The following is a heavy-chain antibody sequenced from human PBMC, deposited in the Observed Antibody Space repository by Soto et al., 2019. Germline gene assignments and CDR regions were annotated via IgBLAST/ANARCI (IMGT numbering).Heavy chain of an antibody. CDR2: INHSGST. CDR3: ASFLAWEAHH. J-gene: IGHJ5*02. CDR1: GGSFSGYY. Sequence: QVQLQQWGAGLLKPSETLSLTCAVYGGSFSGYYWSWIRQPPGKGLEWIGEINHSGSTNYNPSLTSRVAIALDTYKNHFSLKLSAGTAADTAGYDCASFLAWEAHHWGPGTLVPVAS. V-gene: IGHV4-34*01. D-gene: IGHD1-26*01.